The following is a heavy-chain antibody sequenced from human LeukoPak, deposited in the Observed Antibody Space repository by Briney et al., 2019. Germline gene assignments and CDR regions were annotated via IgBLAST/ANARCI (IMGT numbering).Heavy chain of an antibody. CDR3: ARDRVVIPPHPPICGY. J-gene: IGHJ4*02. D-gene: IGHD4-23*01. CDR1: EFTFTSYD. V-gene: IGHV3-48*03. Sequence: GGSLILSCAASEFTFTSYDLNWVRQAPGKGLEWVSYISSSGNTIPYADSVKGRFTISRDNAKNSLYLQVISLRAEDTAVYYCARDRVVIPPHPPICGYWGQGTLVTVSS. CDR2: ISSSGNTI.